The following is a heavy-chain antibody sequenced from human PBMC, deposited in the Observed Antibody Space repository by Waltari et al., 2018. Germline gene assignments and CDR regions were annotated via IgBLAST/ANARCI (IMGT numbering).Heavy chain of an antibody. CDR3: RVFTVVQMGYFDY. J-gene: IGHJ4*02. D-gene: IGHD4-17*01. Sequence: QVQLQQWGAGLLKPSETLSLTCAVYGGSFSGYYWSWIRQPPGKGREWIGEINHSGSTNYNPSLKSRVTISVDTSKNQFSLKLSSVTAADTAVYYCRVFTVVQMGYFDYWGQGTLVTVSS. CDR1: GGSFSGYY. CDR2: INHSGST. V-gene: IGHV4-34*01.